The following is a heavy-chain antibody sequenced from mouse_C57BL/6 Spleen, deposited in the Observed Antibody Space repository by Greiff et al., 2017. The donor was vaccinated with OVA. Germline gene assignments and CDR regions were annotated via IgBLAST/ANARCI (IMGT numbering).Heavy chain of an antibody. Sequence: EVQLHQSGAELVKLGASVKLSCTAFAFNIQDYYMHWVKQRIEQGLEWIGRIDPEDGVTKYAPKFQGKATITADTSSNTAYLQLSSLTSEDTAVYYCAYYYGSRRGFAYWGQGTLVTVSA. CDR1: AFNIQDYY. D-gene: IGHD1-1*01. CDR2: IDPEDGVT. CDR3: AYYYGSRRGFAY. V-gene: IGHV14-2*01. J-gene: IGHJ3*01.